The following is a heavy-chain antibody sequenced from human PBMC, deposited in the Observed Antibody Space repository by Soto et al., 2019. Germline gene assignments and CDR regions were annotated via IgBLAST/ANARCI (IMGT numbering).Heavy chain of an antibody. Sequence: QVQLVQSGAEVKKPGASVKVSCKASGYTFTSYGISWVRQAPGQGLELMGWISAYNGNTNYAQKLHGIVNMTTDTSTRTAYMELRRMSSDDTAVSYWARSLAAGNGAYWCQSTLVTASS. J-gene: IGHJ1*01. V-gene: IGHV1-18*01. D-gene: IGHD6-13*01. CDR1: GYTFTSYG. CDR2: ISAYNGNT. CDR3: ARSLAAGNGAY.